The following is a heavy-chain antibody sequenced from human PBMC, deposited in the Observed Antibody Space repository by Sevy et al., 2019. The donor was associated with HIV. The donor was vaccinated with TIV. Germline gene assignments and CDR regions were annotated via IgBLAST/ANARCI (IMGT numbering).Heavy chain of an antibody. CDR3: AREGCTKPHDY. CDR2: LSFGCGEI. CDR1: GFTFSKYS. Sequence: GGSLRLSCAASGFTFSKYSMSWVRQPPGKGLEWVSTLSFGCGEINYADSVKGRFTISRDNSKISVYLQMNNLRPEDTAVYYCAREGCTKPHDYWGQGTLVIIS. D-gene: IGHD2-8*01. V-gene: IGHV3-23*01. J-gene: IGHJ4*02.